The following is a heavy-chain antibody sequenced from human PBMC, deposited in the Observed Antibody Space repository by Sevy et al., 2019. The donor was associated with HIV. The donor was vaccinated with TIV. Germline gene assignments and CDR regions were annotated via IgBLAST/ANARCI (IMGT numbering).Heavy chain of an antibody. CDR3: AKESGSYYDFWSGHDAFDI. J-gene: IGHJ3*02. Sequence: GESLKISCAASGFNFSSYGIHWFGQAQAKGLEWVAVLSYVGVSKYFAEPVKARLTISRANSKNTLYLQISSLRAEDTAVYYCAKESGSYYDFWSGHDAFDIWGQGTMVTVSS. V-gene: IGHV3-30*18. D-gene: IGHD3-3*01. CDR2: LSYVGVSK. CDR1: GFNFSSYG.